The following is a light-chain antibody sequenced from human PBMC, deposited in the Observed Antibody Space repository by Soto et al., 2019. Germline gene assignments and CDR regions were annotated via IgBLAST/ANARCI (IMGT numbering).Light chain of an antibody. V-gene: IGKV1-39*01. J-gene: IGKJ1*01. CDR3: QQSYSSPWT. Sequence: DIQMTQSPSSLSASVGDRVTITCRASQSISNYLNWYQQKPGKAPNLLIYAASTLQSGVPSRFSGSGSGTDFTLTISSLQADDFATYYCQQSYSSPWTFGQGTKVDIK. CDR2: AAS. CDR1: QSISNY.